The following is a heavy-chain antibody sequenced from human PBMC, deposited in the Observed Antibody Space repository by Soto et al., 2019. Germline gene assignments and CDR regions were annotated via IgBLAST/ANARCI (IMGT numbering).Heavy chain of an antibody. D-gene: IGHD6-19*01. J-gene: IGHJ4*02. CDR3: ARVAGGWYNY. V-gene: IGHV1-24*01. CDR2: IDPDNGET. CDR1: GYTLTALS. Sequence: ASVKVSCKVSGYTLTALSMHWVRQAPGQGLEWMGGIDPDNGETIYAQKFQGRVTMTKDTSTSTAYMELRSLRSDDTAVYYCARVAGGWYNYWGQGTLVTVSS.